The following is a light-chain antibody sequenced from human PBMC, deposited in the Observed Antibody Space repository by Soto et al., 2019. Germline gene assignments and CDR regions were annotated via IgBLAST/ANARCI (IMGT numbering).Light chain of an antibody. CDR3: QQVDSYTIT. J-gene: IGKJ5*01. Sequence: DIRMTQSPSSLSASIGDRVTITCRASQSISTYLSWYLVKPGEAPKLLIYGASTLRTGVPSRFSGSGYGTDLTITISSMKNEDFETYFCQQVDSYTITFGQGTELEIK. V-gene: IGKV1-39*01. CDR2: GAS. CDR1: QSISTY.